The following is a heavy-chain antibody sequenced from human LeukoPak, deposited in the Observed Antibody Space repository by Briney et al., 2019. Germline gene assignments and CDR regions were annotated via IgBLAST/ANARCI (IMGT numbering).Heavy chain of an antibody. V-gene: IGHV1-2*02. CDR3: ASVADDGYYYGMDV. CDR1: GYTFTGYY. J-gene: IGHJ6*02. CDR2: INPNSGGT. D-gene: IGHD1-1*01. Sequence: ASVKVSCKAYGYTFTGYYMHWVRQAPGQGLEWMGWINPNSGGTNYAQKFQGRVTMTRDTSISTAYMELSRLRSDDTAVYYCASVADDGYYYGMDVWGQGTTVTVSS.